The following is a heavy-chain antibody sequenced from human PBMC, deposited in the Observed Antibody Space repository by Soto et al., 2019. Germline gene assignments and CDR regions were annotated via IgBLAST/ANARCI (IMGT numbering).Heavy chain of an antibody. J-gene: IGHJ1*01. CDR2: IYYTGTT. D-gene: IGHD2-15*01. Sequence: SETLSLTCTVSGASISGSSYYWGWVRQPPGKGLEWIGSIYYTGTTYYNPPLRSRVTISVDTSKNQFSLKVSSVTATDTAVFYCARGPGYCSGNTCAEFFQHWGQGTLVTVSS. CDR1: GASISGSSYY. V-gene: IGHV4-39*01. CDR3: ARGPGYCSGNTCAEFFQH.